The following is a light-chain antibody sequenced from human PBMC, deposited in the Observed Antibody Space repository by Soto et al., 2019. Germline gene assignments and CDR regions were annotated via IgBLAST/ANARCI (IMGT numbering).Light chain of an antibody. V-gene: IGLV1-44*01. CDR3: AAWDASLNAWA. CDR2: SSD. Sequence: QSVLTQPPSASGTPGQRVTISCSGSSSNIGRNTVKWYRQLPGTAPKLLIGSSDQRPSGVPDRFSASQSGTSASLAISGLQSEDEADYICAAWDASLNAWAFGGGTKVTVL. J-gene: IGLJ3*02. CDR1: SSNIGRNT.